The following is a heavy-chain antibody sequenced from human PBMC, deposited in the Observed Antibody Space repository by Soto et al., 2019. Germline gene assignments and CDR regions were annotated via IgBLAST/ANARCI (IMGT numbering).Heavy chain of an antibody. D-gene: IGHD3-22*01. J-gene: IGHJ4*02. CDR1: GFTFSSYG. Sequence: PGGSLRLSCAASGFTFSSYGMHWVRQAPGKGLEWVAVIWYDGSNKYYADSVKGRFTISRDNSKNTLYLQMNSLRAEDTAVYYCARFRTYYYDSSGYSAGYFDYWGQGTLVTVSS. CDR3: ARFRTYYYDSSGYSAGYFDY. V-gene: IGHV3-33*01. CDR2: IWYDGSNK.